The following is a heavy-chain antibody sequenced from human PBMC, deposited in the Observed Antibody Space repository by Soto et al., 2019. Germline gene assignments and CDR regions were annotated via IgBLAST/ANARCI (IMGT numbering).Heavy chain of an antibody. V-gene: IGHV3-74*01. Sequence: GGSLRLSCAASGFTFSGYWMHWVRQVPGKGLVWVSRISPDGRSTNYADSVKGRYTISRDNAKNTLYLQMNSLRAEDTAVYYCASGYSSSWGRFDYWGQGVLVTVSS. CDR3: ASGYSSSWGRFDY. J-gene: IGHJ4*02. CDR2: ISPDGRST. D-gene: IGHD6-13*01. CDR1: GFTFSGYW.